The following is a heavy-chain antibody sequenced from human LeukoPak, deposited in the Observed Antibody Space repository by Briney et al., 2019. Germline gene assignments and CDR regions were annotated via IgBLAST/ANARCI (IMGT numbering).Heavy chain of an antibody. CDR1: GGSISSYY. CDR3: ARSPTSYYDSSGYYYGNWFDP. D-gene: IGHD3-22*01. J-gene: IGHJ5*02. Sequence: SETLSLTCTVSGGSISSYYWSWIRQPAGKGLEWIGRIYTSGSTNYNPSLKSRVTISVDTSKNQFSLKLSSVTAADTAVYYCARSPTSYYDSSGYYYGNWFDPWGQGTLVTVSS. V-gene: IGHV4-4*07. CDR2: IYTSGST.